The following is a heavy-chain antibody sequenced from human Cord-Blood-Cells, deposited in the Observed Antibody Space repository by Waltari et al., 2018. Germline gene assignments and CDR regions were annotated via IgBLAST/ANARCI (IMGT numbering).Heavy chain of an antibody. D-gene: IGHD5-12*01. CDR3: ARGYLARAPDYYYYGMDV. V-gene: IGHV1-8*01. CDR2: MNHNSGNT. Sequence: QVQLVRSGAEVKKPGASAQVSCKASGYTFTSYDINWLRQATGQRLEWMRWMNHNSGNTGYAQKFQGRITMTRNTSISTAYMELGSLRSEDTAVYYWARGYLARAPDYYYYGMDVWGQGTTVTVSS. CDR1: GYTFTSYD. J-gene: IGHJ6*02.